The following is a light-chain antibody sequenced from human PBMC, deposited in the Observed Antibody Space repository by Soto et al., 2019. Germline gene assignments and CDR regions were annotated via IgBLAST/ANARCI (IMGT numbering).Light chain of an antibody. Sequence: MTQTPLSLSVTPGQPASISCKSSQSLLHSDGKTYLAWYQQKPGKAPKLLIYKAYTLESGVQSRFSGSGSGTEFTLTIRSLQPDDFATYYCKQYNSYPITFGQGTRLEIK. J-gene: IGKJ5*01. CDR2: KAY. CDR3: KQYNSYPIT. V-gene: IGKV1-5*03. CDR1: QSLLHSDGKTY.